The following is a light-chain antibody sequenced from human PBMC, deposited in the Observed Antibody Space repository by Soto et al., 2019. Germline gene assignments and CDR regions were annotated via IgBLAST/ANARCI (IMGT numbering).Light chain of an antibody. CDR1: QGISSY. CDR3: QQRDSYPIS. V-gene: IGKV1-9*01. J-gene: IGKJ5*01. CDR2: AAS. Sequence: DIQLTQSPSFLSASVGDRVTITCRASQGISSYLVWYQQKPGKAPKLLIYAASTLQSGVPSRFGGSGSGTEFNLTISSLQPEDFATYYCQQRDSYPISFGQGTRLEIK.